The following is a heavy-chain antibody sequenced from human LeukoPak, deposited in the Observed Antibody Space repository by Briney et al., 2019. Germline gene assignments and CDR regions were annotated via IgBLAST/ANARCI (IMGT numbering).Heavy chain of an antibody. CDR2: IYPGDSDT. V-gene: IGHV5-51*01. J-gene: IGHJ4*02. CDR1: GDSFSSYW. Sequence: GESLNISCKTSGDSFSSYWSGWVRQMPGKGLEWMGIIYPGDSDTRYSPSFQGQVTMSADKSIRTAYLQWSSLKASDTAVYYCARQYYGTPDGRYYDFWGQGTLVTVSS. CDR3: ARQYYGTPDGRYYDF. D-gene: IGHD4-17*01.